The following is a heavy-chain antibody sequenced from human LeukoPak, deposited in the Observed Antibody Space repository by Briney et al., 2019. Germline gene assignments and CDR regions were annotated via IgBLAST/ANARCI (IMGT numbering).Heavy chain of an antibody. Sequence: ASVKVSCKASGYTFTSYGISWVRQAPGQGLEWMGWISAYNGNTNYAQKLQGRVTITADESTSTAYMELSSLRSEDTAVYYCARQTMATMMRNWFDPWGQGTLVTVSS. CDR3: ARQTMATMMRNWFDP. J-gene: IGHJ5*02. V-gene: IGHV1-18*01. CDR1: GYTFTSYG. CDR2: ISAYNGNT. D-gene: IGHD5-24*01.